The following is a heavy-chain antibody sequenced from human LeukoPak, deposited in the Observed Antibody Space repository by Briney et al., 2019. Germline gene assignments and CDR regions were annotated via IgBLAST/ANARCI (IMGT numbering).Heavy chain of an antibody. J-gene: IGHJ1*01. CDR2: IWYDGSKK. Sequence: PGRSLRLSCAASGFTFSSYAMHWVRQAPGKGLEWVAVIWYDGSKKNYADSVKGRFTISRDNSKNTLNLQMTSLRAEDTAVYYCARVSEDYSSGWYEEYFQYWGQGTLVIVSS. V-gene: IGHV3-33*08. D-gene: IGHD6-19*01. CDR1: GFTFSSYA. CDR3: ARVSEDYSSGWYEEYFQY.